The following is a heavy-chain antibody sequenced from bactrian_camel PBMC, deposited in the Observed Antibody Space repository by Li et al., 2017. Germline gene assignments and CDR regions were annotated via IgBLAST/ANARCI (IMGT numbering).Heavy chain of an antibody. CDR3: AVRLSSVCYNRAETFEY. D-gene: IGHD2*01. CDR2: IDRAGSI. Sequence: QVQLVESGGGLVQAGGSLRLSCVASEYIATTNCMGWFRQHPGKEREGVALIDRAGSISYADSVKGRFTISRGNADNTLYLQMNSLKPADSAMYYCAVRLSSVCYNRAETFEYWGQGTQVTVS. J-gene: IGHJ4*01. V-gene: IGHV3S53*01. CDR1: EYIATTNC.